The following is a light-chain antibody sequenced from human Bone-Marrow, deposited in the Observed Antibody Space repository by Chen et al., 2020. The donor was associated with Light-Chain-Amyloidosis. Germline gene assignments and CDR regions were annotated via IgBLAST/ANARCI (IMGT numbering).Light chain of an antibody. CDR1: SSDVGSYNL. CDR2: EVS. CDR3: CSYAGSSTPWV. J-gene: IGLJ3*02. Sequence: QSALTQPASVSGSPGQPLTISCTGTSSDVGSYNLVSWYQQHPGKAPKLMIYEVSKRPSGVSKRFSGSKSGNTASLTISGLQAEDEADYYCCSYAGSSTPWVFGGGTKMTVL. V-gene: IGLV2-23*02.